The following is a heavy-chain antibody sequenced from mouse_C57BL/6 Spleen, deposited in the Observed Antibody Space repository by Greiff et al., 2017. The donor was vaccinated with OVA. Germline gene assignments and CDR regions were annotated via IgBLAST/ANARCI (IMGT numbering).Heavy chain of an antibody. CDR2: IDPENGDT. J-gene: IGHJ2*01. CDR1: GFNIKDDY. CDR3: TFITTDY. D-gene: IGHD1-2*01. Sequence: VQLQQSGAELVRPGASVKLSCTASGFNIKDDYMHWVKQRPEQGLEWIGWIDPENGDTEYASKFQGKATITADTSSNTAYLQLSSLTSEDTAVYYCTFITTDYWGQGTTRTVSS. V-gene: IGHV14-4*01.